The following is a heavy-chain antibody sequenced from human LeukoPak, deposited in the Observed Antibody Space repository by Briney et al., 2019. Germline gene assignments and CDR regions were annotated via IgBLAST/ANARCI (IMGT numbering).Heavy chain of an antibody. D-gene: IGHD5-24*01. CDR1: GGSFSGYY. CDR3: ARGLRGDGYNYGYYFDY. Sequence: SETLSLTCAVYGGSFSGYYWSWIRQPPGKGLEWIGEINHSGSTNYNPSLKSRVTISVDMSKNQFSLKLSSVTAADTAVYYCARGLRGDGYNYGYYFDYWGQGTLVTVSS. CDR2: INHSGST. J-gene: IGHJ4*02. V-gene: IGHV4-34*01.